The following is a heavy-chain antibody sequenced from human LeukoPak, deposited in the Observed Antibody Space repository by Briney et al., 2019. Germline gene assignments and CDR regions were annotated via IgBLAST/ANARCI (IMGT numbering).Heavy chain of an antibody. V-gene: IGHV4-59*08. CDR3: ARIGYCSGGSCYGDYCGMDV. CDR1: GGSISSYY. D-gene: IGHD2-15*01. Sequence: SETLSLTCTVSGGSISSYYWSWIRQPPGKGLEWIGYIYYSGSTNYNPSLKSRVTISVDTSKNQFSLKLSFVTAADTAVYYCARIGYCSGGSCYGDYCGMDVWGHGTTVTVSS. J-gene: IGHJ6*02. CDR2: IYYSGST.